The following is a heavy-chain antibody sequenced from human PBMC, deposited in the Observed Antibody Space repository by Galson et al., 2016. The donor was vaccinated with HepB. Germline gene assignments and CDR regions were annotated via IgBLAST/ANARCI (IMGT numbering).Heavy chain of an antibody. V-gene: IGHV1-69*13. D-gene: IGHD2-15*01. Sequence: SVKVSCKASGGIFNSFAFSWVRQAPGQGLEWLGGIIPLFGTPNYAQKFQGRVTITADESTNTVHMELSSLRSDGTAIYYCARHKSGGLYPIDFWGQGTLVTVSS. J-gene: IGHJ4*02. CDR1: GGIFNSFA. CDR2: IIPLFGTP. CDR3: ARHKSGGLYPIDF.